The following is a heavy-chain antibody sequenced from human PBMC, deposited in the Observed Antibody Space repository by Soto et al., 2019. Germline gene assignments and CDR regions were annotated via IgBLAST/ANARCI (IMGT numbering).Heavy chain of an antibody. Sequence: EVQLLESGGGLVQPGGSLRLSCAASGFTFNSYAMSWVRQAPGKGLEWVSITSGGGGTTYYADCVKGRFAISRDNSKNRLYLEMNSLRAEDTAVYFCAKRYHTPTSCFAYWGQGTLVTVS. V-gene: IGHV3-23*01. D-gene: IGHD2-2*01. CDR3: AKRYHTPTSCFAY. CDR2: TSGGGGTT. CDR1: GFTFNSYA. J-gene: IGHJ4*02.